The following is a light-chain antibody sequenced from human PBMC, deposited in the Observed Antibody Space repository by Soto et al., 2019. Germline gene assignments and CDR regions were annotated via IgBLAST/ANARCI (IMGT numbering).Light chain of an antibody. J-gene: IGKJ2*01. CDR3: QQSYSAPRT. V-gene: IGKV1-39*01. CDR1: QSITNY. CDR2: AAS. Sequence: DIQMTQSPSSLPASVGDRVTITCRASQSITNYLSWYQQRPGKAPKLLIHAASNLQSGVPSRFSGSGSETDFSLTISSLQPEHFATYCCQQSYSAPRTLGQGTKVEIK.